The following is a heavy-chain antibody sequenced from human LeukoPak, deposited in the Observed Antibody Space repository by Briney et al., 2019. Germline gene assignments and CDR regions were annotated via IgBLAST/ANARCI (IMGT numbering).Heavy chain of an antibody. CDR3: ARVVIHYDILTGYYVGNNWFDP. J-gene: IGHJ5*02. CDR1: GGSISSYY. CDR2: IYYSGST. D-gene: IGHD3-9*01. Sequence: PSETLSLTCTVSGGSISSYYWSWIRQPPGKGLEWIGYIYYSGSTNYNPSLKSRITISLDTSKDQFSLKLSSVTAADTAVYYCARVVIHYDILTGYYVGNNWFDPWGQGTLVTVSS. V-gene: IGHV4-59*01.